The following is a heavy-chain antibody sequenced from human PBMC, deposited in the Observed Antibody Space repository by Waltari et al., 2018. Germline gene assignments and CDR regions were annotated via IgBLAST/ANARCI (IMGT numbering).Heavy chain of an antibody. J-gene: IGHJ3*02. CDR1: GGTFSSYA. D-gene: IGHD3-22*01. CDR2: IIPIFGTA. CDR3: ARDGGTYYYDSSGYYGAFDI. Sequence: QVQLVQSGAEVKKPGSSVKVSCKASGGTFSSYAISWVRQAPGPGLEWMGRIIPIFGTANYAQKFQGRVTITADKSTSTAYMELSSLRSEDTAVYYCARDGGTYYYDSSGYYGAFDIWGQGTMVTVSS. V-gene: IGHV1-69*08.